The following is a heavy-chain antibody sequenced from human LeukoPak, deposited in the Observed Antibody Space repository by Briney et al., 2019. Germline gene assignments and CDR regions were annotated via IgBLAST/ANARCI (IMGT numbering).Heavy chain of an antibody. V-gene: IGHV3-7*01. CDR2: IDQDGSGK. CDR3: AGGPGFLIDC. Sequence: SLRLSCVTSGFTFSIYWMSWVRQTPGKGLEWVANIDQDGSGKNYVDSVKGRLTISRDNAKNLLFLQMNSLRPEDTAVYYCAGGPGFLIDCWGQGTLVTVSS. CDR1: GFTFSIYW. D-gene: IGHD3-3*01. J-gene: IGHJ4*02.